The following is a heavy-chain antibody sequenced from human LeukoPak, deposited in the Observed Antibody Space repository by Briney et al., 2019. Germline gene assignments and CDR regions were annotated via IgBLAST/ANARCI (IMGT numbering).Heavy chain of an antibody. D-gene: IGHD6-13*01. J-gene: IGHJ5*02. Sequence: MSSETLSLTCTVSGGSISSHYWSWIRQPAGKGLEWIGRIYASGSTNYNPSLKSRVTMSVDTSKNQFSLKLSSVTAADTAVYYCARAYSSSWYFNWFDPWGQGTLVTVSS. CDR2: IYASGST. CDR3: ARAYSSSWYFNWFDP. V-gene: IGHV4-4*07. CDR1: GGSISSHY.